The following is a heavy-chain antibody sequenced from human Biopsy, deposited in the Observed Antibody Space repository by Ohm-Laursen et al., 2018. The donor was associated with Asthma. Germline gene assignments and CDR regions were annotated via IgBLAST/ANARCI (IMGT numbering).Heavy chain of an antibody. J-gene: IGHJ3*02. Sequence: SLRLSCTASGFTFRSYWMSWVRQAPGKGLEWVANIKEDGSEKYYVDSVKGRFTISRDNAKNSLYLQMNSLRAEETAVYYCARAGESSSWASVFDIWGKGTKVTASS. V-gene: IGHV3-7*01. CDR1: GFTFRSYW. CDR3: ARAGESSSWASVFDI. D-gene: IGHD6-6*01. CDR2: IKEDGSEK.